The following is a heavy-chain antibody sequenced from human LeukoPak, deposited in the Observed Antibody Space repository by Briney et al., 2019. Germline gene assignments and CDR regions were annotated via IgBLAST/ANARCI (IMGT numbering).Heavy chain of an antibody. J-gene: IGHJ4*02. V-gene: IGHV4-59*01. CDR2: IYYIGGT. Sequence: SETLSLTCTVAGDSIRSYYWCWIRKPPGKGLEWIGNIYYIGGTNYNPSLKSRVTMSIDTSKNQFSLKLSSVTAADTAVYYCARGGTGYSTQTWLNFDYWGQGTLVTVSS. CDR1: GDSIRSYY. D-gene: IGHD3/OR15-3a*01. CDR3: ARGGTGYSTQTWLNFDY.